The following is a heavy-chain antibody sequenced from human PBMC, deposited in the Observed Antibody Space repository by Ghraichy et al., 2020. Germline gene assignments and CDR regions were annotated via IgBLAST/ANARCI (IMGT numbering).Heavy chain of an antibody. CDR2: ISAYNGNT. V-gene: IGHV1-18*01. D-gene: IGHD3-10*01. J-gene: IGHJ6*02. CDR3: ARKNFYGSGSHYYYGMDV. CDR1: GYTFTSFG. Sequence: ASVKVSCKASGYTFTSFGISWVRQVPGQGLEWMGWISAYNGNTNYAQKFQGRVTMATDTSTSTVYMELRSLRSDDTAVYYCARKNFYGSGSHYYYGMDVWGQGTTVTVSS.